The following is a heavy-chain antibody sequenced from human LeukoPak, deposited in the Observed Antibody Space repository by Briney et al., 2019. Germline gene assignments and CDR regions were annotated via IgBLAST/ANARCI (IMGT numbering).Heavy chain of an antibody. CDR1: GYTFTSYY. CDR3: ARDRGGSYYMIDY. CDR2: INPSGGST. V-gene: IGHV1-46*01. J-gene: IGHJ4*02. D-gene: IGHD1-26*01. Sequence: ASVKVSRKASGYTFTSYYMHSVRQAPGQGLEWMGIINPSGGSTSYAQKFQGRVTMTRDTSTSTVYMELSSPRSEDTAVYYCARDRGGSYYMIDYWGQGTLVTVSS.